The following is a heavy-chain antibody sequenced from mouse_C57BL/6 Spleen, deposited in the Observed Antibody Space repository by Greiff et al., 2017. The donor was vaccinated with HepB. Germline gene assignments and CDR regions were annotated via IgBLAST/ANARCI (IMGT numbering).Heavy chain of an antibody. CDR3: ARGNCDYDVGDSFDY. V-gene: IGHV1-81*01. J-gene: IGHJ2*01. Sequence: VQLQQSGAELARPGASVKLSCKASGYTFTSYGISWVKQRTGQGLEWIGEIYPRSGNTYYNEKFKGKTTLTADKSSSTAYMELRSLTSEDSAVYFCARGNCDYDVGDSFDYWGQGTTLTVSS. CDR1: GYTFTSYG. CDR2: IYPRSGNT. D-gene: IGHD2-4*01.